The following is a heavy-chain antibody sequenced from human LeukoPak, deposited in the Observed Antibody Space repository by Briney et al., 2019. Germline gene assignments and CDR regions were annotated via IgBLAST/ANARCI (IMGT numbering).Heavy chain of an antibody. D-gene: IGHD2-15*01. V-gene: IGHV1-2*04. CDR3: ARGPKDEVGDETLDY. J-gene: IGHJ4*02. Sequence: ASVKVSCKASGYTFTGYYMHWVRQAPGQGLEWMGWINPNSGGTNYAQKFQGWVTMTRDTSISTAYMELSRLRSDDTAVYYCARGPKDEVGDETLDYWGQGTLVTVSS. CDR1: GYTFTGYY. CDR2: INPNSGGT.